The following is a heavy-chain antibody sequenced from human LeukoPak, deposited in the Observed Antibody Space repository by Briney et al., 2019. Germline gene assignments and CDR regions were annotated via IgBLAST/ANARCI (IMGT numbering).Heavy chain of an antibody. Sequence: PGGSLRLSCAASGFTFSSYAMSWVRQAPGKGLEWVSVISGSGGRTYYADSVKGRFTISRDNSKNTLYVQMSSLRAEDTAVYYCAKDLLAATIDYYFDYWGQGTLVTVSS. V-gene: IGHV3-23*01. D-gene: IGHD5-12*01. CDR3: AKDLLAATIDYYFDY. CDR2: ISGSGGRT. CDR1: GFTFSSYA. J-gene: IGHJ4*02.